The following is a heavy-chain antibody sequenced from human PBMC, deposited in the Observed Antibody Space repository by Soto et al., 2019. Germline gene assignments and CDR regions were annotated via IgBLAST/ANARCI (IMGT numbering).Heavy chain of an antibody. D-gene: IGHD5-18*01. Sequence: PGGSLRLSCAASGFTFSSYAMSWVRQAPGKGLEWVSAISGSGGSTYYADSVKGRFTNSRDNSKNTLYLQMNSLRAEDTAVYYCAKAGRSYGYYFDYWGQGTLLTVSS. V-gene: IGHV3-23*01. CDR3: AKAGRSYGYYFDY. J-gene: IGHJ4*02. CDR1: GFTFSSYA. CDR2: ISGSGGST.